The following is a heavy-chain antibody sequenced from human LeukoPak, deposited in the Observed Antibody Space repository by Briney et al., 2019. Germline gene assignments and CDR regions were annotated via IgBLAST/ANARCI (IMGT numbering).Heavy chain of an antibody. CDR3: ARRPTNSPFDP. Sequence: SETLSLTCSVSDDSISSTIYYWGRFRQPPGKGLEWIGHIYYSGSTLYNTSLKSRVIMSIDTSKKQVSLKLSSVTAADTAVYYCARRPTNSPFDPWGQGTLVTVSS. D-gene: IGHD2-2*01. J-gene: IGHJ5*02. V-gene: IGHV4-39*01. CDR1: DDSISSTIYY. CDR2: IYYSGST.